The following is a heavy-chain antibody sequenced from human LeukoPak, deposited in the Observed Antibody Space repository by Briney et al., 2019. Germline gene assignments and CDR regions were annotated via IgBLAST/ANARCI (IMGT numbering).Heavy chain of an antibody. CDR2: INHSGST. V-gene: IGHV4-34*01. CDR1: GGSFSGYY. J-gene: IGHJ5*02. CDR3: ARRYSSGWSPRFDP. Sequence: SETLSLTCAVYGGSFSGYYWSWIRQPPGKGLEWIGEINHSGSTNYNPSLTSRVTISVDTSKNQFSLKLSSVTAADTAVYYCARRYSSGWSPRFDPWGQGTLVTVSS. D-gene: IGHD6-19*01.